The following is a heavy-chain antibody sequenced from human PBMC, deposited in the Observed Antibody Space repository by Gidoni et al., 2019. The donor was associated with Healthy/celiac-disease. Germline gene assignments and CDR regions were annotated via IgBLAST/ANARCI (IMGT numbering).Heavy chain of an antibody. CDR1: GFTFSDYY. CDR2: ISSSGSTI. Sequence: QVQLVESGGGLVKPGGSLSLSCAASGFTFSDYYMSWIRQAPGKGLEWVSYISSSGSTIYYADSVKGRFTISRDNAKNSLYLQMNSLRAEDTAVYYCARDAVSDYTRKEDAFDIWGQGTMVTVSS. V-gene: IGHV3-11*01. CDR3: ARDAVSDYTRKEDAFDI. J-gene: IGHJ3*02. D-gene: IGHD3-3*01.